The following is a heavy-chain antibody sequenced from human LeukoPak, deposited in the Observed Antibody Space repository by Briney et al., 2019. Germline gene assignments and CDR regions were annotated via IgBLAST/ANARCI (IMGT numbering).Heavy chain of an antibody. CDR3: ARFVSGSPGYYFDY. J-gene: IGHJ4*02. Sequence: SETLSLTCAVSGGPISSGGYSWSWIRQPPGTGLEWIGYIYHSGSTYYNPSLKSRVTISVDRSKNQFSLKLSSVTAADTAVYYCARFVSGSPGYYFDYWGQGTLVTVSS. CDR2: IYHSGST. D-gene: IGHD3-10*01. V-gene: IGHV4-30-2*01. CDR1: GGPISSGGYS.